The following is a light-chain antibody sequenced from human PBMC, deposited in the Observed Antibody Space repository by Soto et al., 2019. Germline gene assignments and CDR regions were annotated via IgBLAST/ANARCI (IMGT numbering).Light chain of an antibody. CDR1: QGLSSC. V-gene: IGKV1D-16*01. CDR3: QQYNRYPIT. CDR2: AAS. Sequence: DIHVTQSPSSLSASVGDRVTITCRASQGLSSCLAWYQQKPEHAPKSLIYAASRLESGVPSRFSGSGSGTDFALTISSLQSEDFATYYCQQYNRYPITFGQGTRLEIK. J-gene: IGKJ5*01.